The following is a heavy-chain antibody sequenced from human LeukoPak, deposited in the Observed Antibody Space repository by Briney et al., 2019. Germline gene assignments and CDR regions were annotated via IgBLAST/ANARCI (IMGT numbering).Heavy chain of an antibody. CDR1: NNSMRNYY. V-gene: IGHV4-4*07. Sequence: PSETLSLTCSVSNNSMRNYYCSWIRQPAGKGLEWIGRIYTSGSTTYNPSLNSRVTMSVDTTKNQFSLKLSSVTAADTAVYYCARGYYNSSGYAFDHWGQGTRVTVSS. J-gene: IGHJ4*02. CDR2: IYTSGST. CDR3: ARGYYNSSGYAFDH. D-gene: IGHD3-22*01.